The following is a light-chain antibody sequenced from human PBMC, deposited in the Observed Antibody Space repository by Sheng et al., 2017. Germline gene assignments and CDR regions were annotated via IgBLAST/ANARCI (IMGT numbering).Light chain of an antibody. V-gene: IGKV3-15*01. Sequence: IVMTQSPATLSVSPGERATLSCRASQNINKNLAWYQQKPGQAPRLLIYGASTRATGIPARFSGSGSGTEFTLTISSLQSEDFAVYYCQRCNIWPWTFGQGTKVEIK. J-gene: IGKJ1*01. CDR2: GAS. CDR1: QNINKN. CDR3: QRCNIWPWT.